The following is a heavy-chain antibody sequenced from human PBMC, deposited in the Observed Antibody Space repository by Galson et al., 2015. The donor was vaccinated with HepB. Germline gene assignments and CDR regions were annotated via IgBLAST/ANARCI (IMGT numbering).Heavy chain of an antibody. CDR3: TRHDMITFGGVIAYDYYYGMDV. CDR2: IRSKANNYAT. CDR1: GFIFSGSA. V-gene: IGHV3-73*01. J-gene: IGHJ6*02. D-gene: IGHD3-16*02. Sequence: SLRLSCAASGFIFSGSAIHWVRQASGKGLEWVGRIRSKANNYATAYAASVKGRFTISRDDSKKTAYLQMNSLKTENTAVYYCTRHDMITFGGVIAYDYYYGMDVWGQGSTVTVSS.